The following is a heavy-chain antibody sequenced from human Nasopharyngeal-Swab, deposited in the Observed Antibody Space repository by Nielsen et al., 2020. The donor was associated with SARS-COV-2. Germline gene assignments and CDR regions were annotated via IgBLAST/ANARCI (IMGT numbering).Heavy chain of an antibody. CDR3: ARGVLYYYDSKHIDY. CDR2: INSDGSST. Sequence: GESLKISCAASGFTFSSYWMHWVRQAPGKGLVWVSRINSDGSSTSYADSVKGRFTISRDNAKNTLYLQMNSLRAEDTAVYYCARGVLYYYDSKHIDYWGQGTLVTVSS. D-gene: IGHD3-22*01. J-gene: IGHJ4*02. CDR1: GFTFSSYW. V-gene: IGHV3-74*01.